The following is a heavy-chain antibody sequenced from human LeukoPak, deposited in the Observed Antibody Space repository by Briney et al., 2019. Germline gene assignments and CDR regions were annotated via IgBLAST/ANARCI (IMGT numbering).Heavy chain of an antibody. D-gene: IGHD4-17*01. CDR3: ARSGITVTTMDNWWFGDWFDP. CDR1: GYTFTSYA. CDR2: INAGNGNT. Sequence: AASVKVSCKASGYTFTSYAMHWVRQAPGQRLEWMGWINAGNGNTKYSQKFQGRITITRDTSASTAYMELSSLRSEDTAVYYCARSGITVTTMDNWWFGDWFDPWGQGTLVTVSS. V-gene: IGHV1-3*01. J-gene: IGHJ5*02.